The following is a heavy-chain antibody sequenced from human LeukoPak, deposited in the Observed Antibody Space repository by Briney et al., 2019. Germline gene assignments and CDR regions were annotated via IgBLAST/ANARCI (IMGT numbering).Heavy chain of an antibody. J-gene: IGHJ6*03. CDR1: GFTFSGSA. D-gene: IGHD6-6*01. V-gene: IGHV3-73*01. Sequence: GGSLRLSCAASGFTFSGSAMHWVRQASGKGLERVGRIRSKANSYATAYAASVKGRFTISRDDSKNTAYLQMNSLKTEDTAVYYCTRQFIAARPVYYYYMDVWGKGTTVTVSS. CDR3: TRQFIAARPVYYYYMDV. CDR2: IRSKANSYAT.